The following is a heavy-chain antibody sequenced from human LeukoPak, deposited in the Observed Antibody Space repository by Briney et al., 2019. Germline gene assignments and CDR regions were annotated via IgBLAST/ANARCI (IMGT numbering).Heavy chain of an antibody. V-gene: IGHV4-39*01. Sequence: SETLSLTCTVSGGSITRGSFYWGWIRQPPGKGLEWIASVYYSGDTYYNPSLESQVTISVDTSRNQFSLKLNSVTAADTAAYYCARVSCSGGACPFGSWYDPWGQGTLVTVSS. CDR2: VYYSGDT. J-gene: IGHJ5*02. D-gene: IGHD2-15*01. CDR3: ARVSCSGGACPFGSWYDP. CDR1: GGSITRGSFY.